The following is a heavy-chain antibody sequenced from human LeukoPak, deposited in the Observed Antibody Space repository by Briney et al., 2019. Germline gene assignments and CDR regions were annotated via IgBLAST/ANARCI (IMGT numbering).Heavy chain of an antibody. D-gene: IGHD1-26*01. CDR2: FYHSGRT. V-gene: IGHV4-38-2*02. CDR1: GYSISSGFY. Sequence: SETLSLTCSVSGYSISSGFYWGWIRQPPGKGLEWIGTFYHSGRTYYNPSLKSRVTISVDTSKNQFSLKLSSVTAADTAVYYCARGSGGSSYWGQGTLVTVSS. J-gene: IGHJ4*02. CDR3: ARGSGGSSY.